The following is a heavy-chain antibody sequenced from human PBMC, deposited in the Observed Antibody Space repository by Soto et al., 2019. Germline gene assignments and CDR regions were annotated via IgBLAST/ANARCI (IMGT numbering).Heavy chain of an antibody. D-gene: IGHD5-18*01. CDR3: ARDVDTTSHFNRFDP. V-gene: IGHV3-33*01. Sequence: PGGSLRLSCEVSGFSLSGYGRHWVRQAPGKGLEWVAVIWYDGIRKNYADSVRGRFTVSRDSSKDMVYLQMDSLKVEDTALYYCARDVDTTSHFNRFDPWGQEVMVTVSS. CDR1: GFSLSGYG. J-gene: IGHJ5*02. CDR2: IWYDGIRK.